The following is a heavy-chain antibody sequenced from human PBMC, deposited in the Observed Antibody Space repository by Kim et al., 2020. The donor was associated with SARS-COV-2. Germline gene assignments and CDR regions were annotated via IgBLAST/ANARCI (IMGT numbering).Heavy chain of an antibody. J-gene: IGHJ5*02. V-gene: IGHV3-74*03. CDR2: GPST. D-gene: IGHD3-3*01. CDR3: ARSDWFDP. Sequence: GPSTTYADSVKGRFIISRDISKNTLHLQMNSLRVEDTAVYYCARSDWFDPWGQGTLVTVSS.